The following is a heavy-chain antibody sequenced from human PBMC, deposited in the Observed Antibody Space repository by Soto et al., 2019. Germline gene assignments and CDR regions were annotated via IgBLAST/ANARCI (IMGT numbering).Heavy chain of an antibody. D-gene: IGHD6-19*01. V-gene: IGHV3-23*01. CDR2: ISGSGGST. Sequence: GSLRLSCAASGFTFSNYAMTWVRQAPGKGLEWVSYISGSGGSTYYADSVKGRLTISRDNSENTLYLQMNSLRAEDTAVYYCAKVDGENSGWKPGWFDPWGQGTLVTVSS. CDR3: AKVDGENSGWKPGWFDP. J-gene: IGHJ5*02. CDR1: GFTFSNYA.